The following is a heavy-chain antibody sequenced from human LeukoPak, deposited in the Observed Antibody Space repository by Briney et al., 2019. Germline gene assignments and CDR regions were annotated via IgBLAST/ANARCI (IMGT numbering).Heavy chain of an antibody. J-gene: IGHJ5*02. V-gene: IGHV4-4*07. CDR3: AREGFGEPMNNWFDP. CDR2: IYTSGST. D-gene: IGHD3-10*01. Sequence: PSETLSLTCTVSGGSISSYYWSWTRQPAGKGLEWIGRIYTSGSTNYNPSLKSRVPMSVDTSKNQFSLKLSSVTAADTAVYYCAREGFGEPMNNWFDPWGQGTLVTVSS. CDR1: GGSISSYY.